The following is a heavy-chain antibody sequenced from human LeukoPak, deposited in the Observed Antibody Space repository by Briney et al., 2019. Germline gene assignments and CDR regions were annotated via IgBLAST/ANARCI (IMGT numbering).Heavy chain of an antibody. J-gene: IGHJ4*02. CDR1: GFTFSTFA. CDR2: IFPSGAEI. V-gene: IGHV3-23*01. D-gene: IGHD2-8*02. Sequence: GGSLRLSCAASGFTFSTFAMIWVRQPPGRGLERDSSIFPSGAEIHYADSVRGRFTISRDNSKSTLSLQMNSLRAEDTAIYYCATYRQVLLPFESWGQGTLVTVSS. CDR3: ATYRQVLLPFES.